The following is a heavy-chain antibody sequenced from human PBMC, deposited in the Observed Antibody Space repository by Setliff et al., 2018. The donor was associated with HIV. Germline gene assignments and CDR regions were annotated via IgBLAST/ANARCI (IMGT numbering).Heavy chain of an antibody. CDR2: IYYSGST. V-gene: IGHV4-28*06. CDR3: ARKGSSSRSQEYYYDF. D-gene: IGHD6-13*01. CDR1: GGSISTSNW. Sequence: SETLSLTCTVSGGSISTSNWWGWIRQTPGKGLEWIGYIYYSGSTNYNPSLKSRVTMSLDTPKNQFSLNLNSVTALDTAVYYCARKGSSSRSQEYYYDFWGQGTLVTVSS. J-gene: IGHJ4*02.